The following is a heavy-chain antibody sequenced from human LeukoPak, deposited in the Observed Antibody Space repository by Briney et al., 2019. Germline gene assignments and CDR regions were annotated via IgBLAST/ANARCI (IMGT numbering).Heavy chain of an antibody. D-gene: IGHD2-2*01. J-gene: IGHJ6*03. Sequence: GGSLRLSCAASGFTFSTYWMSWVRQAPGKGLEWVANIKQDGSEKYYVDSVKGRFTISRDNATNSLYLQMNSLRAEDTAVYYCARVSHPDCSDTSCDAHGYYYYMDVWGNGTTVTVSS. CDR3: ARVSHPDCSDTSCDAHGYYYYMDV. CDR2: IKQDGSEK. V-gene: IGHV3-7*01. CDR1: GFTFSTYW.